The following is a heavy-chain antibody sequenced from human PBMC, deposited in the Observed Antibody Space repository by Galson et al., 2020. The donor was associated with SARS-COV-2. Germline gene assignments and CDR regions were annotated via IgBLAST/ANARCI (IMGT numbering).Heavy chain of an antibody. CDR2: IKEDGGEE. CDR3: ARDRGATYFYNSRIRYYDALDI. V-gene: IGHV3-7*01. J-gene: IGHJ3*02. CDR1: GFTSGDYW. Sequence: GESLKISCGASGFTSGDYWMTWVRQAPGKGLEWVANIKEDGGEENYADSVRGRFTISRDNAMNSLSLQMNSLRAEDTAVYYCARDRGATYFYNSRIRYYDALDIWGQGTMVTVSS. D-gene: IGHD3-10*01.